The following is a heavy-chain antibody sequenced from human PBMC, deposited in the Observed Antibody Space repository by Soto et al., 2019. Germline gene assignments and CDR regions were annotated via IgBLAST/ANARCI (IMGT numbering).Heavy chain of an antibody. V-gene: IGHV4-59*01. J-gene: IGHJ4*02. CDR2: IYYSGST. CDR1: GGSISSYY. Sequence: QVQLQESGPGLVKPSETLSHTCTVSGGSISSYYWSWIRQTPWKGLEWIGYIYYSGSTNCNPSLKSRVTISVDTSKNQFSLKLRSVTAADTDVYYCARGRDLAVAGYFDYWGQGTLVTVSS. CDR3: ARGRDLAVAGYFDY. D-gene: IGHD6-19*01.